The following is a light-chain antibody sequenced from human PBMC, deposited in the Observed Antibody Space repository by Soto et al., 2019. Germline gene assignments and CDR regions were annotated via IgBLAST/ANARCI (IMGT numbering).Light chain of an antibody. CDR2: AAS. CDR3: QQSNSFPCT. J-gene: IGKJ2*02. V-gene: IGKV1-12*01. CDR1: QGVSYW. Sequence: DIQMTQSLYSVSASVGDRVTITCRASQGVSYWLAWYQQKPGKAPKLLIYAASTFRSGVPARFRGSESRTDFTFTSSSLQPEGFAPYYCQQSNSFPCTFGQGTKLEIK.